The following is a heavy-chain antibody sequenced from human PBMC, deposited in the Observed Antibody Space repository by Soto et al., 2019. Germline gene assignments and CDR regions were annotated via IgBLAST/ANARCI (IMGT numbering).Heavy chain of an antibody. V-gene: IGHV3-33*01. CDR2: ISHDGSYK. D-gene: IGHD2-15*01. CDR1: GFTLSTYG. J-gene: IGHJ4*02. Sequence: QVQLVESGGGVVQPGRSLRLSCTASGFTLSTYGVHWVRQAPGKGLEWVAVISHDGSYKDYADSVKGRFTISRDISKNALYMKMDSLRAEDTAVYYCARDRDFVLDYWGQGTLVTVSS. CDR3: ARDRDFVLDY.